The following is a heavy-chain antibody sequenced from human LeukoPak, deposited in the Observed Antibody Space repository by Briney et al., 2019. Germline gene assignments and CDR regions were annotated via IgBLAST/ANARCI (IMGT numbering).Heavy chain of an antibody. V-gene: IGHV1-2*02. CDR1: GYTFTGYY. J-gene: IGHJ4*02. Sequence: ASVTVSCTASGYTFTGYYIHWVRQAPGQGLEWMGWINPNSGGTNYAQKFQGRVTMTRDTSITTTYMELSRLRSDDTAVYYCARGSEYSSSHYWGQGTLVTVSS. CDR3: ARGSEYSSSHY. CDR2: INPNSGGT. D-gene: IGHD6-6*01.